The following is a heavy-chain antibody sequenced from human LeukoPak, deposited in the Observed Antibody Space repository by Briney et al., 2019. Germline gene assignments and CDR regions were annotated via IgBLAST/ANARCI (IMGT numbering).Heavy chain of an antibody. J-gene: IGHJ4*02. D-gene: IGHD4-17*01. CDR3: ARSPYDYGDYVEYYFDY. V-gene: IGHV1-69*04. Sequence: GASVKVSCKASGGTFSSYAISWVRQAPGQGLEWMGRIIPILGIANYAQKFQGRVTITADKSTSTAYMELSSLRSEDTAVYYCARSPYDYGDYVEYYFDYWGQGTLVTVSS. CDR1: GGTFSSYA. CDR2: IIPILGIA.